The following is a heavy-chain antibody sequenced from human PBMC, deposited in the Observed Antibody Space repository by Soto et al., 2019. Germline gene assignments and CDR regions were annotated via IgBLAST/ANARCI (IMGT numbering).Heavy chain of an antibody. J-gene: IGHJ6*02. D-gene: IGHD6-25*01. Sequence: GGSLRLSCAASGFTVSSNYMSWVRQAPGKGLEWVSVIYSGGSTYYADSVKGRFTISRDNSKNTLYLQMNSLRAEDTAVYYCARHSGYSSAYGMDVWGQGTTVTVSS. CDR1: GFTVSSNY. V-gene: IGHV3-53*01. CDR3: ARHSGYSSAYGMDV. CDR2: IYSGGST.